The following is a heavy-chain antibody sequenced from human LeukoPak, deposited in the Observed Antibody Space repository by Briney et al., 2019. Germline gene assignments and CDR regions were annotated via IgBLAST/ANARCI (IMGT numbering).Heavy chain of an antibody. Sequence: PSETLSLTCAVYGGSFSGYYWSWIRQPPGKGLEWIGEINHSGSTNYNPSLKSRVTISVDTSKNQFSLKLSSVTAADTAVYYCARGPDYGDFLPPVYWGQGTLVTVSS. J-gene: IGHJ4*02. CDR2: INHSGST. V-gene: IGHV4-34*01. CDR3: ARGPDYGDFLPPVY. CDR1: GGSFSGYY. D-gene: IGHD4-17*01.